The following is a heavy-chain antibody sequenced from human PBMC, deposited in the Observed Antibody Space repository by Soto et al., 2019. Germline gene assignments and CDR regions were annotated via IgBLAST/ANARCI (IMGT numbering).Heavy chain of an antibody. CDR3: TRRIGYCSSTSCYDY. CDR2: IRSKAYGGTT. CDR1: GFTFGDYA. D-gene: IGHD2-2*01. J-gene: IGHJ4*02. V-gene: IGHV3-49*03. Sequence: PGGSLXLSCTASGFTFGDYAMSWFRQAPGKGLEWVGFIRSKAYGGTTEYAASVKGRFTISRDDSKSIAYLQMNSLKAEDTAVYYCTRRIGYCSSTSCYDYWGQGTLVT.